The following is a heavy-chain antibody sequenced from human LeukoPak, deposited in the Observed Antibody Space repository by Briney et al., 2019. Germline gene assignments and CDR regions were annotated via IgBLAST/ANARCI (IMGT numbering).Heavy chain of an antibody. V-gene: IGHV4-59*01. D-gene: IGHD6-6*01. CDR1: GGSFSGYY. J-gene: IGHJ5*02. CDR2: IYYSGST. Sequence: SETLSLTCAVYGGSFSGYYWSWIRQPPGKGLEWIGYIYYSGSTNYNPSLKSRVTISVDTSKNQFSLKLSSVTAADTAVYYCARAPEKQLVRTRGWFDPWGQGTLVTVSS. CDR3: ARAPEKQLVRTRGWFDP.